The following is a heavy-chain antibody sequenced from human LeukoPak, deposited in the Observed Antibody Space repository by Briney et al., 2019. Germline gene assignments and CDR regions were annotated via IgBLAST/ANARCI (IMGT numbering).Heavy chain of an antibody. CDR3: ARDLRVTRLPGSHWFDP. Sequence: SETLSLTCTVSGGSISSGDYYWSWIRQPPGKGLEWIGYIYYSGSTYYNPSLKSRVTISVDTSKNQFSLKLSSVTAADTAVYYCARDLRVTRLPGSHWFDPWGQGTLVTVSS. CDR2: IYYSGST. D-gene: IGHD4-17*01. J-gene: IGHJ5*02. V-gene: IGHV4-30-4*01. CDR1: GGSISSGDYY.